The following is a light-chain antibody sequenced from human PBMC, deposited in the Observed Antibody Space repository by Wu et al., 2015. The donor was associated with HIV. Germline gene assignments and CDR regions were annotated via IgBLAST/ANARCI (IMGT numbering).Light chain of an antibody. J-gene: IGKJ1*01. CDR2: GAS. V-gene: IGKV3-20*01. CDR1: QSVSNRY. CDR3: QQYGPWT. Sequence: EIVLTQSPGTLSLSPGERATLSCRASQSVSNRYLAWYQQKPGQAPRLLIYGASSRATGIPDRFSGSGSGTDFTLTISRLEPEDFAMYYCQQYGPWTFGQGTKVEIK.